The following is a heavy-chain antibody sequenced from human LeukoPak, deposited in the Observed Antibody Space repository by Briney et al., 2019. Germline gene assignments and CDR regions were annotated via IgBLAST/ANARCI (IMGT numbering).Heavy chain of an antibody. CDR1: GFTFSSYG. V-gene: IGHV3-33*01. J-gene: IGHJ6*02. CDR2: IWYDGSNK. D-gene: IGHD4-17*01. CDR3: AREPQRPPTVTTRRQLYYYYGMDV. Sequence: GGSLRLSCAASGFTFSSYGMHWVRQAPGKGLEWVAVIWYDGSNKYYADSVKGRFTISRDNSKNTLYLQMNSLRAEDTAVYYCAREPQRPPTVTTRRQLYYYYGMDVWGQGTTVTVSS.